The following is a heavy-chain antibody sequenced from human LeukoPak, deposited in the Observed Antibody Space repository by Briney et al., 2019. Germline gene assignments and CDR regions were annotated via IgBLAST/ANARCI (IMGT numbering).Heavy chain of an antibody. D-gene: IGHD2-21*01. CDR3: ARDLEDCSGGDCYWFDP. CDR1: GYTFTDYY. Sequence: ASVKASCKASGYTFTDYYIHWVRQAPGQGLEWMGWINPNTGGTNYARKVQGRVTMTRDTSISTVYMELSRLRSDDTAVYYCARDLEDCSGGDCYWFDPWGQGTLVTVSS. CDR2: INPNTGGT. J-gene: IGHJ5*02. V-gene: IGHV1-2*02.